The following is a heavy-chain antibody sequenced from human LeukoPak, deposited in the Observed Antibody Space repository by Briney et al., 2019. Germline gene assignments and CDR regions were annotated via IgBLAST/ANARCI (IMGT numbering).Heavy chain of an antibody. V-gene: IGHV3-7*03. CDR2: INSDGSEG. CDR1: GFTFSGFW. CDR3: AKVPFIAVAGTGHLDY. Sequence: PGGSLRLSCAVSGFTFSGFWMSWPRQAPGKGLEWVASINSDGSEGYYADVVKGRFTISRDNAKNSLYLQINSLRAEDTAVYYCAKVPFIAVAGTGHLDYWGQGTLVTVSS. D-gene: IGHD6-19*01. J-gene: IGHJ4*02.